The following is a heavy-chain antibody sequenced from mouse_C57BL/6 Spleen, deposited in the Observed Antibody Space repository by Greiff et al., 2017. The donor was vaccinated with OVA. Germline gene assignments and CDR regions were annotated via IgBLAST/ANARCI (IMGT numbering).Heavy chain of an antibody. Sequence: VQLQQSGPELVKPGASVKISCKASGYSFTSYYIHWVKQRPGQGLEWIGWIYPGSGNTKYNEKFKGKATLTADTSSSTAYMQLSSLTSEDSAVYYCARGYYSNYGGFDYWGQGTTLTVSS. CDR1: GYSFTSYY. D-gene: IGHD2-5*01. CDR3: ARGYYSNYGGFDY. J-gene: IGHJ2*01. V-gene: IGHV1-66*01. CDR2: IYPGSGNT.